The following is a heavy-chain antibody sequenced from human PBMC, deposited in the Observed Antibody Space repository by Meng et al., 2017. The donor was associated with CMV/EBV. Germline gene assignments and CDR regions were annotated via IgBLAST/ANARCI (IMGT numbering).Heavy chain of an antibody. CDR2: IYSGGST. Sequence: GESLKISCAASGFTVSSNYMSWVRQAPGKGLEWVSVIYSGGSTYYADSVKGRFTISRDNSKNTLYLQMNSLRAEDTAVYYCARPIPAERITIFGVVIKEVGMDVWGQGTTVTVSS. D-gene: IGHD3-3*01. V-gene: IGHV3-53*01. CDR1: GFTVSSNY. J-gene: IGHJ6*02. CDR3: ARPIPAERITIFGVVIKEVGMDV.